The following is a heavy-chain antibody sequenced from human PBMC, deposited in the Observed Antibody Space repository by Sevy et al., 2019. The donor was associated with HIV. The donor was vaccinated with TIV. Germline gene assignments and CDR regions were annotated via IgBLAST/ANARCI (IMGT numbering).Heavy chain of an antibody. V-gene: IGHV3-23*01. Sequence: GGSLRLSCAASGFTFSSYAMSWVRQAPGKGLEWVSAISGSGGSTYYADSVKGRFTISRDNSKNTLYLQMNSLRAEDTAVYYCAKGQYSGSCFYYGMDVWGQGTTVTVSS. CDR1: GFTFSSYA. J-gene: IGHJ6*02. CDR2: ISGSGGST. D-gene: IGHD5-12*01. CDR3: AKGQYSGSCFYYGMDV.